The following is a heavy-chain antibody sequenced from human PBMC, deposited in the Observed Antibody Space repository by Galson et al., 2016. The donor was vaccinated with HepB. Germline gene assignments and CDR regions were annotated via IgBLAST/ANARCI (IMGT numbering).Heavy chain of an antibody. J-gene: IGHJ6*02. Sequence: TLSLTCTVPGGSISSGDYYWSWIRQPPGKGLEWIGYIYYSGSTHYNPSLKSRVTISIDTSKNQFSLKLNSVTAADTAVYYCARGTQLLYGMDVWGQGTTVTVSS. V-gene: IGHV4-30-4*01. CDR3: ARGTQLLYGMDV. D-gene: IGHD5-18*01. CDR1: GGSISSGDYY. CDR2: IYYSGST.